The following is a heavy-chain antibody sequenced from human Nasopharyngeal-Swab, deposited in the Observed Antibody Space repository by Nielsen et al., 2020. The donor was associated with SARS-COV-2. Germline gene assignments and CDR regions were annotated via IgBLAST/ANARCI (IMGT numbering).Heavy chain of an antibody. Sequence: GGSLRLSCEGSGYSFSNYWISWVRQVPGKGLEWMGKVDPSDSYTDYSPSLQGHVTISVDRSISTAYLQWSSLKASDTAMYYCARQYQNYFGSGDYHGAFDIWGQGTMVTVSS. CDR2: VDPSDSYT. CDR1: GYSFSNYW. J-gene: IGHJ3*02. V-gene: IGHV5-10-1*01. D-gene: IGHD3-10*01. CDR3: ARQYQNYFGSGDYHGAFDI.